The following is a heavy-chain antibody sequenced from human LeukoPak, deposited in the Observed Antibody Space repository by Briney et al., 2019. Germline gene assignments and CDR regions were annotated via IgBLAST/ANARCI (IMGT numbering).Heavy chain of an antibody. CDR1: GFTFSSFA. V-gene: IGHV3-23*01. J-gene: IGHJ4*02. D-gene: IGHD4-17*01. CDR3: AKGASRYGDFDY. Sequence: PGGSLRLSCAASGFTFSSFAMSWVRQAPGKGLEWVSTIGGSGGDTYFADSVKGRFTISRDNSKNTLYLQMNSLRAEDTAVYYCAKGASRYGDFDYWGQGTLVTVSS. CDR2: IGGSGGDT.